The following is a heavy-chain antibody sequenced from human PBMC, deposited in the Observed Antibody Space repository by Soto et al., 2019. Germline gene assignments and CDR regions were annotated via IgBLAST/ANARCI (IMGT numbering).Heavy chain of an antibody. V-gene: IGHV3-21*02. Sequence: EVQLVESGGGLVKPGGSLRLSCAASGFTFSTYSMNWVRQAPGKGLEWVSSISSSSSYIYYADSVKGRFTISRDNAKNSLYLQTSSLGAEDTAVYYCARGRGWGDGYNFWFDYWGQGTLVTVSS. CDR3: ARGRGWGDGYNFWFDY. CDR1: GFTFSTYS. D-gene: IGHD5-12*01. J-gene: IGHJ4*02. CDR2: ISSSSSYI.